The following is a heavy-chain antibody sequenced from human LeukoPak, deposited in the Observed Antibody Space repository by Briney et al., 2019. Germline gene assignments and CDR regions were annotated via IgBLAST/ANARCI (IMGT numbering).Heavy chain of an antibody. J-gene: IGHJ4*02. CDR1: GVSISSGGYS. CDR3: ARGEYGDYDKEFRY. Sequence: SETLSLTCTVSGVSISSGGYSWGWIRQPPGKGLEWIGYIYYSGSTYYNPSLKSRVTISVDTSKNQFSLKLSSVTAADTAVYYCARGEYGDYDKEFRYWGQGTLVTVSS. CDR2: IYYSGST. V-gene: IGHV4-30-4*07. D-gene: IGHD4-17*01.